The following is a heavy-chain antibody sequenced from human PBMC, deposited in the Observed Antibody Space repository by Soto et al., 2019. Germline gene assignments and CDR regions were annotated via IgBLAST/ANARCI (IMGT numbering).Heavy chain of an antibody. CDR3: ARGQEGIVATH. J-gene: IGHJ4*02. V-gene: IGHV4-34*01. CDR1: GGSLTGYY. CDR2: VKDGGST. D-gene: IGHD5-12*01. Sequence: QVQLQQWGAGLLKPSETLSLTCTVNGGSLTGYYWSWIRQPPGKGLEWIGEVKDGGSTNYSPSLRGRVSISADTPNNHFALRLNSVTAADTAVYFCARGQEGIVATHWDQGALVTVSS.